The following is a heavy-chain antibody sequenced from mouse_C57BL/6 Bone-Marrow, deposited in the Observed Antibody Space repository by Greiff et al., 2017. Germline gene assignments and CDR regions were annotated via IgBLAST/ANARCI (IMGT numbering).Heavy chain of an antibody. J-gene: IGHJ2*01. CDR1: GYTFTDYE. CDR3: THYYGSSLDY. CDR2: IDPETGGT. V-gene: IGHV1-15*01. Sequence: VKLQESGAELVRPGASVTLSCKASGYTFTDYEMHWVKQTPVHGLEWIGAIDPETGGTAYNQKFKGKAILTADKSSSTAYMELRSLTSEDSAVYYCTHYYGSSLDYWGQGTTLTVSS. D-gene: IGHD1-1*01.